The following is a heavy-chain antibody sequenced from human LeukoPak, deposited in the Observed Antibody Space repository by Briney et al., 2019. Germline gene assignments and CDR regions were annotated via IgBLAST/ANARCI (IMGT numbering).Heavy chain of an antibody. J-gene: IGHJ4*02. D-gene: IGHD6-13*01. CDR2: ISYDGSNK. CDR1: GFTFSSYG. Sequence: PGGSLRLSCAASGFTFSSYGMHWVRQAPGKGLEWVAVISYDGSNKYYADSVKGRFTISRDNSKNTLYLQMNSLRAEDTAVYYRAKDSQPGVTIAAAGYWGQGTLVTVSS. V-gene: IGHV3-30*18. CDR3: AKDSQPGVTIAAAGY.